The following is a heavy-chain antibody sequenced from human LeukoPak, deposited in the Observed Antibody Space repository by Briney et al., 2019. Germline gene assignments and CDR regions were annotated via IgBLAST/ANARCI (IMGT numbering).Heavy chain of an antibody. J-gene: IGHJ5*02. CDR2: IYYSGST. D-gene: IGHD6-19*01. CDR1: SGSIRNSNYY. CDR3: ARQVALAGVNWFDP. Sequence: SETLSLTCTVSSGSIRNSNYYWGWIRQPPGKGLEWIGSIYYSGSTYYNPSLKSRVTISVDTSKNQFSLKLSSVTAADTAVYYCARQVALAGVNWFDPWGQGTLVTVSS. V-gene: IGHV4-39*01.